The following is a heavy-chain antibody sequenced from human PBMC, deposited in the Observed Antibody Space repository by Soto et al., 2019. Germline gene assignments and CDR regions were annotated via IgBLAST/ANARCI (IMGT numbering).Heavy chain of an antibody. CDR1: GFTFSSYE. J-gene: IGHJ4*02. V-gene: IGHV3-48*03. CDR3: ASAPGNTHSQNYYFDY. D-gene: IGHD1-7*01. Sequence: PGGSLRLSCAASGFTFSSYEMNWVRQAPGKGLEWVSYISSSGSTIYYADSVKGRFTISRDNAKNSLYLQMNSLRAEDTAVYYCASAPGNTHSQNYYFDYWGQGTLVTVSS. CDR2: ISSSGSTI.